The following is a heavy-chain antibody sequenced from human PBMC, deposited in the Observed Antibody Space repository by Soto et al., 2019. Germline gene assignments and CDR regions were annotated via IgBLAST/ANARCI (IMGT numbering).Heavy chain of an antibody. CDR3: ARAPVGYFDY. J-gene: IGHJ4*02. CDR2: IYYSGST. Sequence: SETLSLTCTVSGGSISSGGYYWSWIRQHPGKGLEWIGYIYYSGSTYYNPSLKSRVTIPVDTSKNQFSLKLSSVTAADTAVYYCARAPVGYFDYWGQGTLVTVSS. CDR1: GGSISSGGYY. V-gene: IGHV4-31*02. D-gene: IGHD3-16*01.